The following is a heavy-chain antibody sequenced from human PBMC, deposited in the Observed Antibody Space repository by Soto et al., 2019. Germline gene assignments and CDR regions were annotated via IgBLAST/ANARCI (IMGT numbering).Heavy chain of an antibody. CDR3: AGAIFGVVM. J-gene: IGHJ4*02. CDR2: INHSGST. V-gene: IGHV4-34*01. Sequence: ETLSLTCAVYGGSFSGYYWTWIRQPPGKGLEWIGEINHSGSTNYNPSLKSRVTISVDTSKKQFSLKLSSVTAADRAVYYCAGAIFGVVMWGQGTLVTVSS. CDR1: GGSFSGYY. D-gene: IGHD3-3*01.